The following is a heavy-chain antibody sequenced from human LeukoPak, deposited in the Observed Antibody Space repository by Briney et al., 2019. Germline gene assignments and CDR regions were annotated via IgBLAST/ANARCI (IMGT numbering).Heavy chain of an antibody. D-gene: IGHD3-10*01. V-gene: IGHV3-13*04. J-gene: IGHJ6*02. CDR2: IRTAGDT. CDR1: GFTFSSYD. CDR3: ARAIRGVAFDGMDV. Sequence: GGSLRLSCAASGFTFSSYDMHWVRQATGKGLEWVSTIRTAGDTYYPGSVKGRFTISRENAKNSLCLQMNSLRAGDTAVYYCARAIRGVAFDGMDVWGQGTTVTVSS.